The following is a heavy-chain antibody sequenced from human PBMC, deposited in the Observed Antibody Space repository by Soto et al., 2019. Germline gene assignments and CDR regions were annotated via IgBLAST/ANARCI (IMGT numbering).Heavy chain of an antibody. CDR1: GFTFSTYG. J-gene: IGHJ3*02. CDR3: ARQSSGYVRAFDI. CDR2: ISYDGSNK. V-gene: IGHV3-30*03. Sequence: QVQLVESGGGVVQPGRSLRLSCAASGFTFSTYGMHWVRQAPGKGLEWVALISYDGSNKYHADSVKGRFTISRDNSKNTLYLQMNSLRAEDTAVYYCARQSSGYVRAFDIWGQGTMVTVSS. D-gene: IGHD5-12*01.